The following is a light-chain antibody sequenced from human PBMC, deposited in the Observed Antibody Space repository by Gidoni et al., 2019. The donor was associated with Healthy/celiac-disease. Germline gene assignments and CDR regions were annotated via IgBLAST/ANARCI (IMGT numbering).Light chain of an antibody. CDR3: QQRRNWPPVLT. V-gene: IGKV3-11*01. CDR2: AAS. J-gene: IGKJ4*01. CDR1: QSVSSY. Sequence: EIVFTPSPATLSLSPADRATLSCRASQSVSSYFAWYQQKPGQAPRLPIYAASNRATGLPARFSGSGSGTYCTLITSSLEPEDFAGYSCQQRRNWPPVLTFGGGTKVEIK.